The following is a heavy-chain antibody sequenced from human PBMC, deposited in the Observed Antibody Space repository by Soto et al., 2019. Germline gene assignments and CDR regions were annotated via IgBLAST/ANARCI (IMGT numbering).Heavy chain of an antibody. V-gene: IGHV3-21*01. J-gene: IGHJ4*02. CDR1: GFTFSSYS. D-gene: IGHD3-10*01. Sequence: EVQLVESGGGLVKPGGSLRLSCAASGFTFSSYSMNWVRQAPGKGLEWVSSISSSSSYIYYADSVKGRFTISRDNAKNSLYLQMNSLRAEDTAAYYCARVGRPYYYGSGSYYVDYWGQGTLVTVSS. CDR3: ARVGRPYYYGSGSYYVDY. CDR2: ISSSSSYI.